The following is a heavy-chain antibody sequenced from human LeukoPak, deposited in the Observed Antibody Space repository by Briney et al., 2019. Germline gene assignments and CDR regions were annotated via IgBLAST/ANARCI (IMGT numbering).Heavy chain of an antibody. D-gene: IGHD6-13*01. Sequence: GGSLRLSCAASGFTLSNYWMYWVRQAPGEGLVWVSRIDPDGTTTNYADSVKGRFTTSRDNAKNTLYLQMNSLRAEDTALYYCTRVQAGRAGLMDVWGRGTTVTVSS. V-gene: IGHV3-74*01. CDR3: TRVQAGRAGLMDV. J-gene: IGHJ6*02. CDR1: GFTLSNYW. CDR2: IDPDGTTT.